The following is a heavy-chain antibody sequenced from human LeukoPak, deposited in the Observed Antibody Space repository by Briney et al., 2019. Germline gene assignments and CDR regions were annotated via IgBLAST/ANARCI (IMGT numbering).Heavy chain of an antibody. CDR2: ISGGSESGGNP. CDR3: AKVTVTTYRDWFDP. CDR1: GFAFRNFA. V-gene: IGHV3-23*01. Sequence: PGGSLRLSCAASGFAFRNFAMNWVRQAPGKGLEWVSVISGGSESGGNPYYADSVKGRFTISRDNSKNTLYLQMNSLRAEDTAVYYCAKVTVTTYRDWFDPWGQGTLVTVSS. J-gene: IGHJ5*02. D-gene: IGHD4-17*01.